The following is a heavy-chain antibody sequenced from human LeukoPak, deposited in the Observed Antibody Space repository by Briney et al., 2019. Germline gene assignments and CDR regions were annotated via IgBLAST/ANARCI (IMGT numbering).Heavy chain of an antibody. CDR3: ARGRLTGRYYFDY. Sequence: PSETLSLTCTVSGGSINSGSYYWSWIRQPAGKGLEWIGRIYTSGSTNYNPSLKSRVTISLDTSKNQFSLKVSSVTAADTAVYYCARGRLTGRYYFDYWGQGTLVTVSS. CDR1: GGSINSGSYY. J-gene: IGHJ4*02. D-gene: IGHD7-27*01. CDR2: IYTSGST. V-gene: IGHV4-61*02.